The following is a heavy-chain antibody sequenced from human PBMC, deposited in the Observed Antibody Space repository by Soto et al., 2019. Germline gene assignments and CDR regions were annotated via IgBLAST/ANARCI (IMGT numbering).Heavy chain of an antibody. CDR3: ARLPSRHLVDY. D-gene: IGHD3-3*02. CDR1: GSSINSSGYY. J-gene: IGHJ4*02. CDR2: MFYGVST. Sequence: SETLSLTCTVSGSSINSSGYYWGWIRQPPGKGLEWIGSMFYGVSTYYNPSLKSRVAVSVDTSKNQFSLNLRSVTAADTAVYYCARLPSRHLVDYWGQGTLVTVS. V-gene: IGHV4-39*01.